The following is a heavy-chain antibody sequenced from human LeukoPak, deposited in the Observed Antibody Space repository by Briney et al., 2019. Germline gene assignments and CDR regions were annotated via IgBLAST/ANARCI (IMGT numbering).Heavy chain of an antibody. CDR1: GFTFSSCG. D-gene: IGHD6-19*01. Sequence: GGSLRLSCAASGFTFSSCGMHWVRQAPGKGLEWVAVISYDGSNKYYAGSVKGRFTISRDNSKNTLYLQMNSLRAEDTAVYYCAKDLDRIAVAGAYAIFDYWGQGTLVTVSS. J-gene: IGHJ4*02. CDR2: ISYDGSNK. CDR3: AKDLDRIAVAGAYAIFDY. V-gene: IGHV3-30*18.